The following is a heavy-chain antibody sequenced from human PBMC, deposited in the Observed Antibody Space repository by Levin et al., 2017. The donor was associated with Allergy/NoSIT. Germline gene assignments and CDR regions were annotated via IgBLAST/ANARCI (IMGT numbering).Heavy chain of an antibody. V-gene: IGHV1-2*02. D-gene: IGHD2-15*01. Sequence: AASVKVSCKASGYTFTGYYMHWVRQAPGQGLEWMGWINPDSGGTNYAQKFQGRVTMTRDTSISTAYMELSRLRSDDSAVYYCARDPGYCPGGSCFYFDYWAQGTLVTVSS. CDR2: INPDSGGT. CDR3: ARDPGYCPGGSCFYFDY. J-gene: IGHJ4*02. CDR1: GYTFTGYY.